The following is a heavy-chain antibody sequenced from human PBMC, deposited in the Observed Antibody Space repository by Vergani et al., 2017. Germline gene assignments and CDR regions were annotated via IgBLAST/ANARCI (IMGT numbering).Heavy chain of an antibody. J-gene: IGHJ6*02. D-gene: IGHD6-19*01. V-gene: IGHV2-5*02. CDR3: AHSGSSGWYEVPERHYYYCGMDV. Sequence: QITLKESGPTLVKPTQTLTLTCTFSGFSLSTSGVGVGWIRQPPGKALEWLALIYWDDDKRYCPSLKSRLTITKDTSKSQLVLTMTNMDPVDTATYYCAHSGSSGWYEVPERHYYYCGMDVWGQGTTVTVSS. CDR2: IYWDDDK. CDR1: GFSLSTSGVG.